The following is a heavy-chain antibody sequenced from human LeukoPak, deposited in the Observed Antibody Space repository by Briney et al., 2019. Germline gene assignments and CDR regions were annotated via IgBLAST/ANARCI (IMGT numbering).Heavy chain of an antibody. CDR3: AREWGVIVGARFSSN. J-gene: IGHJ4*02. CDR1: GFTFSSYS. Sequence: GGSLRLSCAASGFTFSSYSMNWVRQAPGKGLEWVSSISSSSSYIYYADSVKGRFTISRDNAKNSLYLQMNSLRAEDTAVYYCAREWGVIVGARFSSNWGQGTLVTVSS. V-gene: IGHV3-21*01. CDR2: ISSSSSYI. D-gene: IGHD1-26*01.